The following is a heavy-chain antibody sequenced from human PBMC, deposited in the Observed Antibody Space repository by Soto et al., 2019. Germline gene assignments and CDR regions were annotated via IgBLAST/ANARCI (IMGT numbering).Heavy chain of an antibody. V-gene: IGHV4-34*01. CDR1: GGSFSGYY. J-gene: IGHJ4*02. CDR2: INHSGST. D-gene: IGHD3-22*01. Sequence: SETLSLTCAVYGGSFSGYYWSWIRQPPGKGLEWIGEINHSGSTNYNPSLKSRATISVDTSKNQFSLKLTSVTAEDTAVYYCARPTYYYDSSGPPAYWGQGTLVTVSS. CDR3: ARPTYYYDSSGPPAY.